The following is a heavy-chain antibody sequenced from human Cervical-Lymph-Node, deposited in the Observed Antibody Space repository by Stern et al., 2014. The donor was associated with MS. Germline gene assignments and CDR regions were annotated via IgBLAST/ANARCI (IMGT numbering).Heavy chain of an antibody. CDR2: IRISSTYT. Sequence: VQMEESGGALAKPAGSLRVSRAASGFTCSAHSMTWIRHAPAKGRQWDSYIRISSTYTNYADSVKGRFPISRDNAKNSLDLQMNSLRAEDTAMYYCARVGYDYVWGSYRLGWYFDLWGRGTLVSVSS. V-gene: IGHV3-11*06. CDR1: GFTCSAHS. D-gene: IGHD3-16*02. J-gene: IGHJ2*01. CDR3: ARVGYDYVWGSYRLGWYFDL.